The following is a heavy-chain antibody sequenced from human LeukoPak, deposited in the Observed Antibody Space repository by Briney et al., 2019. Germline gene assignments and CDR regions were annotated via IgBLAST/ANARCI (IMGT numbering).Heavy chain of an antibody. D-gene: IGHD3-22*01. J-gene: IGHJ3*02. CDR3: ARGPYSYDSSGAFDI. Sequence: SETLSLTCTVSGGSISSYYGSWIRQPPGKGLEWIGYIYYSGSTNYNPSLKSRVTISVNTSNNQFSLKLSSVTAADTAVYFCARGPYSYDSSGAFDIWGQGTMVTVSS. V-gene: IGHV4-59*08. CDR1: GGSISSYY. CDR2: IYYSGST.